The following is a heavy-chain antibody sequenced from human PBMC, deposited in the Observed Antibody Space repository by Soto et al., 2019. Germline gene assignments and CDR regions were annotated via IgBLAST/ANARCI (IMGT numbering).Heavy chain of an antibody. CDR1: GGSISSYY. V-gene: IGHV4-59*01. Sequence: SETLSLTCTVSGGSISSYYWSWIRQPPGKGLEWIGYIYYSGSTNYNPSLKSRVTISVDTSKNQFSLKLSSVTAADTAVYYCAGGGGGVFFFGGKGKRVPVPP. D-gene: IGHD3-16*01. J-gene: IGHJ6*04. CDR3: AGGGGGVFFF. CDR2: IYYSGST.